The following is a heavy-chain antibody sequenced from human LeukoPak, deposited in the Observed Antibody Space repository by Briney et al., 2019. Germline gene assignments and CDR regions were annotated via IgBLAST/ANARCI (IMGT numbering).Heavy chain of an antibody. D-gene: IGHD3-10*01. V-gene: IGHV1-69*04. CDR2: IIPILGIA. Sequence: GSSVKVSCKASGGTFSSYAISWVRQAPGQGLEWMGRIIPILGIANYAQKFQGRVTITADKSTSTAYMELSSLRSEDTAVYYCARPNTYYYGSGSYYFDYWGQGTLVTVSS. CDR1: GGTFSSYA. J-gene: IGHJ4*02. CDR3: ARPNTYYYGSGSYYFDY.